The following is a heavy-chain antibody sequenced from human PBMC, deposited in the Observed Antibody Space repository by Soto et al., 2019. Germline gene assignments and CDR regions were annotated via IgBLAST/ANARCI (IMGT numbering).Heavy chain of an antibody. V-gene: IGHV2-26*01. CDR3: ARRHLAVAVSRWFDP. CDR2: IDSSGEK. J-gene: IGHJ5*02. D-gene: IGHD6-19*01. Sequence: QVTLKESGPVLVNPTETLTLRCTVSGLSITDSEMGVSWIRQPPGQPLEWLAHIDSSGEKSYRTFLKSRLAISKDTSKSQIVLTMTNMDPADTATYYCARRHLAVAVSRWFDPWGQGIPVTVSS. CDR1: GLSITDSEMG.